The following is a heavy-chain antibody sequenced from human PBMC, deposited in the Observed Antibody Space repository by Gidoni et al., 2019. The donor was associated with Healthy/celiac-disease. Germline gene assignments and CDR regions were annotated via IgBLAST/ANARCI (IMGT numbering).Heavy chain of an antibody. V-gene: IGHV3-7*04. CDR2: IKQDGSEK. CDR3: ARDPYGDYYYGMDV. Sequence: EVQLVESGGGLVQPGGSLRLSCAASGFTFSSYWMRWVSQAPGKGLEWVANIKQDGSEKYYVDSVKGRFTISRDNAKNSLYLQMNSLRAEDTAVYYCARDPYGDYYYGMDVWGQGTTVTVSS. CDR1: GFTFSSYW. D-gene: IGHD4-17*01. J-gene: IGHJ6*02.